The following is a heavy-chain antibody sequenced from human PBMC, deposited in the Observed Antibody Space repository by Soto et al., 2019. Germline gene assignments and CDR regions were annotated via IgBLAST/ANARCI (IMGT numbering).Heavy chain of an antibody. J-gene: IGHJ4*02. CDR1: GFTFSSYA. CDR2: ICYSGSNK. Sequence: GGSLRLSCAASGFTFSSYAMHWVRQAPGKGLEWVAVICYSGSNKYYADSVKGRFTISRDNSKNTLYLQMNSLRAEDTAVYYCAKATRGIVHYWGQGTLVTVSS. D-gene: IGHD1-26*01. V-gene: IGHV3-30-3*01. CDR3: AKATRGIVHY.